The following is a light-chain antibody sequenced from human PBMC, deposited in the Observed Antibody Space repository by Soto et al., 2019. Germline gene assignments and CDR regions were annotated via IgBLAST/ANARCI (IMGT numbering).Light chain of an antibody. CDR3: QQFSLYWA. CDR1: QDINRW. J-gene: IGKJ1*01. Sequence: DIQMTQAPSALSASEGDRLAIPCRASQDINRWLAWYQQTPGKDPXXLIYNADTLESGVPSRFSGSGYGTYFLLTISSLQPDDSATYYCQQFSLYWASGQGTKVDIK. V-gene: IGKV1-5*01. CDR2: NAD.